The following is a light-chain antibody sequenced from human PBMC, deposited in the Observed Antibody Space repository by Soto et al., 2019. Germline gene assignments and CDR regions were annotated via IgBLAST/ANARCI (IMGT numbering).Light chain of an antibody. Sequence: EIVMTQSPATLSVSPGERATLSCRASQSVSSNLAWYQQKPGQAPRLLIYGASTRATGIPARFSGSGSGTELTLTISSLLSEDFAIYFCQQYNNWPPDRTFGQGTKVEIK. V-gene: IGKV3-15*01. J-gene: IGKJ1*01. CDR2: GAS. CDR3: QQYNNWPPDRT. CDR1: QSVSSN.